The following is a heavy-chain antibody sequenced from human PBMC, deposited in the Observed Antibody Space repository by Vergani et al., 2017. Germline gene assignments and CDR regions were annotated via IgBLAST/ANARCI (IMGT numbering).Heavy chain of an antibody. D-gene: IGHD1-26*01. J-gene: IGHJ4*02. CDR3: GSLDGSLREN. CDR2: IYHSGRT. V-gene: IGHV4-38-2*02. CDR1: DFSITSGDY. Sequence: QVQLQESGPGLVKPSETLSLICTVSDFSITSGDYWCWIRPPPGKVLECIGTIYHSGRTYYNPSLRSRLTISVDTSKNQFSLTLSAGTAADTAVYHCGSLDGSLRENWGQGTLVTVSS.